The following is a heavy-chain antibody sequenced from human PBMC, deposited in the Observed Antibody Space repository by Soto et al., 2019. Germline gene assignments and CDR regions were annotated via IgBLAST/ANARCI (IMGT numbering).Heavy chain of an antibody. V-gene: IGHV3-11*06. CDR3: ARVNSYGMDV. CDR2: ISSSSSYS. J-gene: IGHJ6*02. D-gene: IGHD4-4*01. CDR1: GFTFSDYY. Sequence: GGSLRLSCAASGFTFSDYYMTWIRQAPGKGLEWVSYISSSSSYSNYADSVKGRFTISRDKAKNSLYLQMNSLRAEDSAVYYCARVNSYGMDVWGQGTTVTVSS.